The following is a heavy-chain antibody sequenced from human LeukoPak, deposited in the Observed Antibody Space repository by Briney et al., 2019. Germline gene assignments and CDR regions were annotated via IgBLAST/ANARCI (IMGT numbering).Heavy chain of an antibody. CDR3: ARIRMITFGGVIVRTYYFDY. J-gene: IGHJ4*02. D-gene: IGHD3-16*02. V-gene: IGHV4-38-2*01. Sequence: PSETLSLTCAVSNYSISSGYYWGWIRQPPGKGLEWLGSIYHRGNTYYNPSLKSRVTRSVVTSKNQFSLKLSSVTAADTAVYYCARIRMITFGGVIVRTYYFDYWGQGTLVIVSS. CDR1: NYSISSGYY. CDR2: IYHRGNT.